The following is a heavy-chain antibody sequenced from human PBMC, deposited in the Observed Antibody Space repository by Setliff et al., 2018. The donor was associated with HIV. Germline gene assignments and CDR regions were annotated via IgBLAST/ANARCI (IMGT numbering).Heavy chain of an antibody. Sequence: NPSETLSLTCAVSGYSINSDYYWAWIRQPPGKGLEWLGSISHSGSTYYNPSLRSRVTISVDTSKNQFSLKLSSVTAADTAVYYCARADTVHDAFDIWGQGTMVTVSS. D-gene: IGHD5-18*01. CDR2: ISHSGST. V-gene: IGHV4-38-2*01. J-gene: IGHJ3*02. CDR3: ARADTVHDAFDI. CDR1: GYSINSDYY.